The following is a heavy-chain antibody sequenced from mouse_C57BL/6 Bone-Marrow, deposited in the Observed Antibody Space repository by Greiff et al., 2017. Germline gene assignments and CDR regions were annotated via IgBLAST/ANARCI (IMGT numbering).Heavy chain of an antibody. J-gene: IGHJ1*03. CDR1: GYTFTSYD. CDR2: IYPRDGST. CDR3: ARDYGSSYWYFDV. V-gene: IGHV1-85*01. Sequence: QVQLQQSGPELVKPGASVKLSCKASGYTFTSYDINWVKQRPGQGLEWIGLIYPRDGSTKYNEKFKGKATLTVATSSSTAYMELHSLTSEDSAVYFCARDYGSSYWYFDVWGTGTTVTVSS. D-gene: IGHD1-1*01.